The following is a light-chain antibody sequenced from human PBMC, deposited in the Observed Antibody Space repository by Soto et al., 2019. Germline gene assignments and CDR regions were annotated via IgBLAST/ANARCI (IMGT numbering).Light chain of an antibody. CDR3: QQYGNSPQT. V-gene: IGKV3-20*01. Sequence: EIVLTQSPGTLSLSPGERATLSCRASQSVRRNCLAWYQQKPGQAPRLLIYDVSSRTTGSPDRFSGSGSGTDFTLTIGRLEPEDFAGYYCQQYGNSPQTFGQGTKVEIK. CDR1: QSVRRNC. CDR2: DVS. J-gene: IGKJ1*01.